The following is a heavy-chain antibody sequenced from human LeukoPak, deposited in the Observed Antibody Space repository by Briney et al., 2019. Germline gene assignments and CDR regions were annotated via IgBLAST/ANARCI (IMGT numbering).Heavy chain of an antibody. Sequence: GGSLRLSCAASGFTFSSYVMTWVRQAPGKGLEWVSAISGSGGSTYYADSVKGRFTISRDNSKNTLYLQMNSLRAEDTAVHYCANPVPHYYDSSGYNYWGQGTLVTVSS. CDR1: GFTFSSYV. J-gene: IGHJ4*02. CDR2: ISGSGGST. D-gene: IGHD3-22*01. CDR3: ANPVPHYYDSSGYNY. V-gene: IGHV3-23*01.